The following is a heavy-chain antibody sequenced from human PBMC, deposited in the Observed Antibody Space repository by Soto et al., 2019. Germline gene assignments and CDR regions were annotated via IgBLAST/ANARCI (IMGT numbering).Heavy chain of an antibody. V-gene: IGHV3-23*01. CDR3: AKFGMATTKRSPPYYIDY. CDR2: ISGSGGGT. CDR1: GFTFSSYA. Sequence: GPLGLSCSASGFTFSSYAMSWVRQAPGEGLEWVSSISGSGGGTYYADSVKGRFTFSRDNSKNTLYLQMNSLRDEDTAVYYCAKFGMATTKRSPPYYIDYWGQGALVTVYS. D-gene: IGHD1-1*01. J-gene: IGHJ4*02.